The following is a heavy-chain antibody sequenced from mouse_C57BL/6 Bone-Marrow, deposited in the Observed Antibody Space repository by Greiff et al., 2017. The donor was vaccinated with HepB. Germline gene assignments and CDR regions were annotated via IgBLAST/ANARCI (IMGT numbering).Heavy chain of an antibody. J-gene: IGHJ2*01. Sequence: VQLQQSGPELVKPGASVKISCKASGYSFTGYYMNWVKQSPEKSLEWIGEINPSTGGTTYNQKFKAKATLTVDKSSRTAYMQLKSQTSEDSAVYYCARSFMTTVVAPDYWGQGTTLTVSS. CDR3: ARSFMTTVVAPDY. CDR1: GYSFTGYY. V-gene: IGHV1-42*01. D-gene: IGHD1-1*01. CDR2: INPSTGGT.